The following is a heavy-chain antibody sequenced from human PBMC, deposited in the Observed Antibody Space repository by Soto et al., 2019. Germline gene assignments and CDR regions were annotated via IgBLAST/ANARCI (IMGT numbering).Heavy chain of an antibody. Sequence: ASGKVYCKAAGYTVTSYGMSWVRQDPGQGLEWMGWISAYNGNTNYAQKLQGRVTMTTDTSTSTAYMELRSLRSDDTAVYYCARDRSGSLNWFDPWGQGTLVTVSS. D-gene: IGHD1-26*01. CDR3: ARDRSGSLNWFDP. J-gene: IGHJ5*02. V-gene: IGHV1-18*01. CDR2: ISAYNGNT. CDR1: GYTVTSYG.